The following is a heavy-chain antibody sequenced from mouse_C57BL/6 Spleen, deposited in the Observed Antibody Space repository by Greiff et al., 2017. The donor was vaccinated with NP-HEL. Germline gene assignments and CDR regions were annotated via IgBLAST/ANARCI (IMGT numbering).Heavy chain of an antibody. J-gene: IGHJ3*01. V-gene: IGHV1-52*01. CDR2: IDPSDSET. Sequence: VQLQQSGAELVRPGSSVKLSCKASGYTFPSYWMHWVKRRPIQGLEWIGNIDPSDSETHYNQKFKDKATLTVDKSSSTAYMQLSSLTSEDSAVYYCARIHYDYDGVFAYWGQGTLVTVSA. CDR3: ARIHYDYDGVFAY. CDR1: GYTFPSYW. D-gene: IGHD2-4*01.